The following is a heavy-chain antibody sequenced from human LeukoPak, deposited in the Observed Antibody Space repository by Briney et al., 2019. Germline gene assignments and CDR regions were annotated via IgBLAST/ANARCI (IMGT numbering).Heavy chain of an antibody. J-gene: IGHJ4*02. Sequence: GESLKISCKGSGYSFTSYWIGWVRQMPGKGLEWMGIIYPGDSDTRYSPSFQGQVTISADKSISTAYLQWSSLKASDTAMYYCARPPWDCSSSSCYFDYWGQGTLVTVSS. CDR2: IYPGDSDT. CDR1: GYSFTSYW. V-gene: IGHV5-51*01. CDR3: ARPPWDCSSSSCYFDY. D-gene: IGHD2-2*01.